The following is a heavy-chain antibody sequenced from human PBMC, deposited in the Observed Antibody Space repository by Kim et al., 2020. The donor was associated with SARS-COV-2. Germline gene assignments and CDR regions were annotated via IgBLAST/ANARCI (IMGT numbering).Heavy chain of an antibody. Sequence: GESLKISCKGSGYSFTNYWIGWVRQMPGKGLEWMGIIYPGDSDTKYSPSFQGQVTISADKSISTAYLQWSSLKASDTAMYYCARGGQFVLGHFYYYLDVWGKGTPVTVSS. CDR1: GYSFTNYW. J-gene: IGHJ6*03. CDR2: IYPGDSDT. D-gene: IGHD6-6*01. V-gene: IGHV5-51*01. CDR3: ARGGQFVLGHFYYYLDV.